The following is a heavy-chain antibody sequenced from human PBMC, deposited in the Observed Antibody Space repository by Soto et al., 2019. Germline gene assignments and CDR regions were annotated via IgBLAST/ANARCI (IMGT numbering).Heavy chain of an antibody. V-gene: IGHV4-4*07. D-gene: IGHD5-12*01. Sequence: PSGTLSPTCQVSGGSMNTFYWSWVRQPAGKGLEWIGRIFSRGSTSFNHSLESRVAMSVDTSKNHFSLNLSPVTAADMAVYYCAREGSYSAYNFAHGIQLWSFDFWGQGALVTVSS. CDR3: AREGSYSAYNFAHGIQLWSFDF. J-gene: IGHJ4*02. CDR2: IFSRGST. CDR1: GGSMNTFY.